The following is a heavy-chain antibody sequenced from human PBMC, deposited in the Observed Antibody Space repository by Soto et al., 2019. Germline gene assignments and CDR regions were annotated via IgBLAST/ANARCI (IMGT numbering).Heavy chain of an antibody. D-gene: IGHD1-26*01. CDR3: AHKSYSGTYYYDY. J-gene: IGHJ4*02. Sequence: GXTQVTPTNTLTXICSFSSVSLPPSAAGVAWSRQTRVKALGWLAVIYVHGNERYNPSLKTRLTITKDTAKNQVYLTKHHMEPVDTAPYYGAHKSYSGTYYYDYWGQGTLGPVS. CDR2: IYVHGNE. CDR1: SVSLPPSAAG. V-gene: IGHV2-5*01.